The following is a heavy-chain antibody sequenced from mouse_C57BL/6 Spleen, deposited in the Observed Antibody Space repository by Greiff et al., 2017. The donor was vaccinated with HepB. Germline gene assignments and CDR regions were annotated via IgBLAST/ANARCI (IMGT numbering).Heavy chain of an antibody. CDR3: ARRAIYYYGSSPFYYAMDY. D-gene: IGHD1-1*01. J-gene: IGHJ4*01. CDR2: ISSGSSTI. Sequence: DVKLVESGGGLVKPGGSLKLSCAASGFTFSDYGMHWVRQAPEKGLEWVAYISSGSSTIYYADTVKGRFTISRDNAKNTLFLQMTSLRSEDTAMYYCARRAIYYYGSSPFYYAMDYWGQGTSVTVSS. CDR1: GFTFSDYG. V-gene: IGHV5-17*01.